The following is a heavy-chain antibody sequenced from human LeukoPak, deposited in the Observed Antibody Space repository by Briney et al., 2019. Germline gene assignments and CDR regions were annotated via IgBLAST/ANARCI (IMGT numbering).Heavy chain of an antibody. V-gene: IGHV3-30*18. CDR2: ISYDGSNK. J-gene: IGHJ4*02. CDR1: GFTFSSYG. D-gene: IGHD6-13*01. Sequence: PGRSLRLSCAASGFTFSSYGMHWVRQAPGKGLEWVAVISYDGSNKYYADSVKGRFTISRDNSKNTLYLQMNSLRAEDTAVYYCAKAIAAAGLDYRGQGTLVTVSS. CDR3: AKAIAAAGLDY.